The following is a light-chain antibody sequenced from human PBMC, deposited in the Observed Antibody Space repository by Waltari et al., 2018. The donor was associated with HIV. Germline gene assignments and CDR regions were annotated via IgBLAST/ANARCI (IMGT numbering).Light chain of an antibody. J-gene: IGLJ2*01. Sequence: QSVLTQPPSASGTPGQRVTISCSGSSSNIGSKYVYWYQHLPGTAPKLLIYRNNQRPSGVPDRFSGSKSGTSASLAISGLRSEDEADYHCAAWDDSLSGVVFGGGTKLTVL. CDR2: RNN. CDR1: SSNIGSKY. CDR3: AAWDDSLSGVV. V-gene: IGLV1-47*01.